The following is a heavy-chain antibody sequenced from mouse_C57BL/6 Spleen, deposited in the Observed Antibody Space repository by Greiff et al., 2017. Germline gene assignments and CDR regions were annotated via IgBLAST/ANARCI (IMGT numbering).Heavy chain of an antibody. V-gene: IGHV1-64*01. CDR2: IHPNSGST. CDR1: GYTFTSYW. D-gene: IGHD2-4*01. CDR3: ASWRIYYEFDD. J-gene: IGHJ2*01. Sequence: QVQLQQPGAELVKPGASVKLSCKASGYTFTSYWMHWVKQRPGQGLEWIGMIHPNSGSTNYNEKFKSKATLTVDKSSSTAYMQLSSLTSEDSAVYYCASWRIYYEFDDWGQGTTLTVSS.